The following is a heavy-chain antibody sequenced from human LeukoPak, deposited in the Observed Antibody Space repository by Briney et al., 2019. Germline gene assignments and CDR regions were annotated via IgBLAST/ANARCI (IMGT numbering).Heavy chain of an antibody. D-gene: IGHD4-17*01. CDR3: ARDQGYGDYVD. J-gene: IGHJ4*02. CDR1: GCAISNFY. Sequence: PSGAPSLTPTVSGCAISNFYWGRSPPPPGEGPGGIGYIYYSGSTNYNPSLKSRVAISVDTSKNQFSLKLSSVTAADTAVYYCARDQGYGDYVDWGQGTLVTVSS. V-gene: IGHV4-59*01. CDR2: IYYSGST.